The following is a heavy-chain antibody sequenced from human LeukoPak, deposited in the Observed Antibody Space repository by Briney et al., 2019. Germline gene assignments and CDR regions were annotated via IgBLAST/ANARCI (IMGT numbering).Heavy chain of an antibody. CDR1: GGSISGYY. D-gene: IGHD6-19*01. CDR2: IYYSGST. J-gene: IGHJ5*02. Sequence: SETLSLTCTVSGGSISGYYWSWIRQPPGKGLEWIGDIYYSGSTNYSPSLKSRVTISVDTSKNQFSLKVNSVTAADTAVYYCARAVAGAGWCDPFRQRSKVAVCS. V-gene: IGHV4-59*01. CDR3: ARAVAGAGWCDP.